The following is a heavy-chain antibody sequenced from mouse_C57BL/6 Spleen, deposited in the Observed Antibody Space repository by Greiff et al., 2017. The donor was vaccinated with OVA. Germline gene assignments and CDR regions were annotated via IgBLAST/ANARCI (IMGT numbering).Heavy chain of an antibody. Sequence: VKLQESGAELVRPGASVTLSCKASGYTFTDYEMHWVKQTPVHGLEWIGAIDPETGGTAYNQKFKGKAILTADKSSSTAYMELRSLTSEDSAVYYCTRLTGGYWGQGTTLTVSS. CDR3: TRLTGGY. CDR2: IDPETGGT. D-gene: IGHD4-1*01. J-gene: IGHJ2*01. V-gene: IGHV1-15*01. CDR1: GYTFTDYE.